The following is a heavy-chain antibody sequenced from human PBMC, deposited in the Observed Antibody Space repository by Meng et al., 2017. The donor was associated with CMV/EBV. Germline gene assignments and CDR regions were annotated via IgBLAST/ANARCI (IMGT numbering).Heavy chain of an antibody. CDR1: GFTFSSYS. Sequence: GGSLRLSCAASGFTFSSYSMNWVRQAPGKGLEWVSYISSSSSTIYYADSVKGRFTISRDNSKNTLYLQMNSLRAEDTAVYYCAREPGYYDSSGYSNDYWGQGTLVTVSS. J-gene: IGHJ4*02. CDR2: ISSSSSTI. V-gene: IGHV3-48*01. CDR3: AREPGYYDSSGYSNDY. D-gene: IGHD3-22*01.